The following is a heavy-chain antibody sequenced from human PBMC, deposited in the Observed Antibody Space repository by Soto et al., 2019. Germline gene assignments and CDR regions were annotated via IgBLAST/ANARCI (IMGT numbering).Heavy chain of an antibody. CDR3: ARDFVGSAQAPPRYTRFPP. J-gene: IGHJ5*02. CDR2: IAYSGTT. V-gene: IGHV4-61*03. Sequence: YWLVCRLLPGKKKEWIGHIAYSGTTNYNPSLQSRVTMSLDTSKNHFSLRLSSVTAADTAVYYCARDFVGSAQAPPRYTRFPPWAQVTLRIVS. CDR1: Y. D-gene: IGHD3-9*01.